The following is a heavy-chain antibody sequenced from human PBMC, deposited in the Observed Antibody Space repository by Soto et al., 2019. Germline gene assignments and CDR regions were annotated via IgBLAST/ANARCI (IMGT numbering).Heavy chain of an antibody. D-gene: IGHD3-22*01. V-gene: IGHV4-31*03. CDR1: VGSIRSSAYY. J-gene: IGHJ4*02. CDR2: ISYSGST. Sequence: QVQLQESGPGLVKPSQTLSLTCTVSVGSIRSSAYYWSWIRQHPGKGLEWIGYISYSGSTYYNPSLKSRLTISVDTSQNQFALEMSSVTAADTAVYYCARGFDSGGHGDYWGQGTLVTVSS. CDR3: ARGFDSGGHGDY.